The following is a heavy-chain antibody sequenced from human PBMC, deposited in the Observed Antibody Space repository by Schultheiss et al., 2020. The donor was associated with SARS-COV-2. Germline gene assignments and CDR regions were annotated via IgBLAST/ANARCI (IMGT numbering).Heavy chain of an antibody. D-gene: IGHD6-13*01. CDR1: GGSISSYY. V-gene: IGHV4-4*07. CDR3: ARAGYVAAGGIDPLDY. J-gene: IGHJ4*02. Sequence: SETLSLTCTVSGGSISSYYWSWIRQPAGKGLEWIGRIYTSGSTNYNPSLKSRVTMSVDTSKNQFSLKLSSVTAADTAVYYCARAGYVAAGGIDPLDYWGQGTLVTVSS. CDR2: IYTSGST.